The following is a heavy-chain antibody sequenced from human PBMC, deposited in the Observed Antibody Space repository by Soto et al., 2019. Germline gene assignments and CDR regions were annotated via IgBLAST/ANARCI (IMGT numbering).Heavy chain of an antibody. CDR1: GYNFTTYW. CDR2: IYPGDSDT. J-gene: IGHJ6*02. V-gene: IGHV5-51*01. CDR3: ARQAGYYYYGLDV. D-gene: IGHD6-25*01. Sequence: ESLKIPCKVSGYNFTTYWIAWVRQMPGKGLEWMGIIYPGDSDTRYSPSFQGQVTISADKSIRTAYLQWSSLKASDTAMYYCARQAGYYYYGLDVWGQGTTVTVSS.